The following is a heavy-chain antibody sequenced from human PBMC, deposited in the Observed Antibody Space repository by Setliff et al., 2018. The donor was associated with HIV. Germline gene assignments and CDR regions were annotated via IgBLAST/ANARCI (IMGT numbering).Heavy chain of an antibody. CDR1: GGSFSDYY. CDR2: IYHSGST. V-gene: IGHV4-34*01. Sequence: SETLSLTCAVYGGSFSDYYWSWIRQPPGKGLEWIGEIYHSGSTFYNPSLKSRVIISVDTSKNQFSLKLSSVTAADTAVYYCARGTLYYDYVWGTPFPFDYWGQGTLVTVSS. D-gene: IGHD3-16*01. CDR3: ARGTLYYDYVWGTPFPFDY. J-gene: IGHJ4*02.